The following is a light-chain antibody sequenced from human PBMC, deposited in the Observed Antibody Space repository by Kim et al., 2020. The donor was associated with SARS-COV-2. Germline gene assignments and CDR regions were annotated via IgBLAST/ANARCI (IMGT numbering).Light chain of an antibody. CDR3: SSFTSSNSYV. CDR2: DVN. J-gene: IGLJ1*01. V-gene: IGLV2-14*03. Sequence: QSALTQPASVSGSPGQSITISCTGTSSDVGGYNYVSWYQQHSGKAPKLMIYDVNNRPSGVSNRFSGSKSGNTASLTISGLQAEDEADYYCSSFTSSNSYVFGTGTKVTVL. CDR1: SSDVGGYNY.